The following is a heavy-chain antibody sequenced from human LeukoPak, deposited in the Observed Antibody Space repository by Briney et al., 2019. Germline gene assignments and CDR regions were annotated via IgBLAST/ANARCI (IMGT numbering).Heavy chain of an antibody. Sequence: GGSLRLSCAASGFTVSSNYMTWVRQAPGKGLEWVSVIYIGGSTYYADSVKGRFTISRENSNNPLYLQMNSLRAEDTAVYYCVRGFYYDSSRDYWGQGTLVTVSS. D-gene: IGHD3-22*01. CDR1: GFTVSSNY. J-gene: IGHJ4*02. V-gene: IGHV3-53*01. CDR3: VRGFYYDSSRDY. CDR2: IYIGGST.